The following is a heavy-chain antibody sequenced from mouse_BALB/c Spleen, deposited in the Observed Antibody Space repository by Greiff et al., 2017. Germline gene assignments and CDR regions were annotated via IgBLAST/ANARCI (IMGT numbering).Heavy chain of an antibody. CDR3: ANSYYYGSKGAMDY. CDR1: GYTFTDYA. V-gene: IGHV1S137*01. Sequence: QVQLQQSGAELVRPGVSVKISCKGSGYTFTDYAMHWVKQSHAKSLEWIGVISTYYGDASYNQKFKGKATMTVDKSSSTAYMELARLTSEDSAIYYCANSYYYGSKGAMDYWGQGTSVTVSS. D-gene: IGHD1-1*01. CDR2: ISTYYGDA. J-gene: IGHJ4*01.